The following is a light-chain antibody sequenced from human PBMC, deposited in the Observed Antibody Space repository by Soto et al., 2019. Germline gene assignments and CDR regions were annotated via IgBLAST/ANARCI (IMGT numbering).Light chain of an antibody. Sequence: DIQLTQSPSLLSASVGDRVTITCRASQGISSYLAWYQQKPGKAPNLLIYAASTLHKAVPPRFSGSGSGTEFTLTISSLQPEDFATYFCQELNSYPRGTFGQGTKVDIK. CDR3: QELNSYPRGT. CDR1: QGISSY. CDR2: AAS. J-gene: IGKJ1*01. V-gene: IGKV1-9*01.